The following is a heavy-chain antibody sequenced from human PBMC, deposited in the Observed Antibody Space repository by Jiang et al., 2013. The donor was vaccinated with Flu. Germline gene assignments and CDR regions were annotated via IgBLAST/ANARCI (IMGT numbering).Heavy chain of an antibody. D-gene: IGHD4-17*01. J-gene: IGHJ4*02. CDR1: GFTFRTYG. V-gene: IGHV3-21*01. Sequence: SGGGLVKPGGSLRLSCAASGFTFRTYGMNWVRQAPGKGLEWVSFISSGGSYMYYADSMKGRFTISRDNAKNSLYLHMSSLRAEDTAVYFCARDDYGEYGTDYFDYWGQGTLVTVSS. CDR3: ARDDYGEYGTDYFDY. CDR2: ISSGGSYM.